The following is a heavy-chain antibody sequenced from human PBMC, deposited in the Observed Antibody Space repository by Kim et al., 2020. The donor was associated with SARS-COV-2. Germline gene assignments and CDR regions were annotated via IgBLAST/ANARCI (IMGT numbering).Heavy chain of an antibody. Sequence: SETLSLTCAVYGGSFSGYYWSWIRQSPGKGLEWIGEINHNGFTNYNPSLKSRVTISVDTSKNQFSLSLSSVTAADTAVYYCARKLTGSPGAFGVWGRGTLVTVSS. CDR2: INHNGFT. D-gene: IGHD3-9*01. CDR1: GGSFSGYY. CDR3: ARKLTGSPGAFGV. J-gene: IGHJ3*01. V-gene: IGHV4-34*01.